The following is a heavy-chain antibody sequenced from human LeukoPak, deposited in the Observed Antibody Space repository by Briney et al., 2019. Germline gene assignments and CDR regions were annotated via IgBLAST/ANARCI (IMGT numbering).Heavy chain of an antibody. CDR2: ISGDGGST. Sequence: GGSLRLSCAASGFTFDDYAMHWVRQAPGKGLEWVSLISGDGGSTYYADSVQGRFTISRDNARNTLYLQMNSLRAEDTAVYYCARSSYPYYFDYWGQGTLVTVSS. J-gene: IGHJ4*02. D-gene: IGHD6-19*01. CDR3: ARSSYPYYFDY. CDR1: GFTFDDYA. V-gene: IGHV3-43*02.